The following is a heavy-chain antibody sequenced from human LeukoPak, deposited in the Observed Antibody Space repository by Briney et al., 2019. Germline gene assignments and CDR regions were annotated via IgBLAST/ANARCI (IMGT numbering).Heavy chain of an antibody. CDR2: IIPIFGTA. J-gene: IGHJ6*03. V-gene: IGHV1-69*13. CDR1: GGTFSSYA. D-gene: IGHD2-2*02. Sequence: SVKVSCKASGGTFSSYAISWVRQAPGQGLEWMGGIIPIFGTANYAQKFQGRVTITADESTSTAYMELSSLRFEDTAVYYCAGGSRKVVPAAIRTAPYYYYYYMDVWGKGTTVTVSS. CDR3: AGGSRKVVPAAIRTAPYYYYYYMDV.